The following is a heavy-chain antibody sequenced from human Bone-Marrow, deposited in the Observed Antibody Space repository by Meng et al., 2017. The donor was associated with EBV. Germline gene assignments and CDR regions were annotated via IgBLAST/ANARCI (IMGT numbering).Heavy chain of an antibody. D-gene: IGHD3-22*01. Sequence: QVQLVQSGAEVKKPXXSVKVXCKASGYTFTGYYMHWVRQAPGQGLEWMGRINPNSGGTNYAQKFQGRVTMTRDTSISTAYMELSRLRSDDTAVYYCARDGPYYYDSSGGQTVYWGQGTMVTVSS. J-gene: IGHJ4*02. CDR2: INPNSGGT. V-gene: IGHV1-2*06. CDR3: ARDGPYYYDSSGGQTVY. CDR1: GYTFTGYY.